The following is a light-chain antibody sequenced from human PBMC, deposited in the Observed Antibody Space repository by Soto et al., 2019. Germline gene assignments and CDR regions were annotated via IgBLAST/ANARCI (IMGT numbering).Light chain of an antibody. V-gene: IGKV3-20*01. J-gene: IGKJ1*01. Sequence: EIVLTQSPGTLSLSPGERATLSCRASQSVRSNFLAWYHQKPGQAPRLLIYGASNRATGIPDRFSGSGSGTDFTLTISRLEPEDYAVYYCQQYGHSLWTFGQGTKVDIK. CDR1: QSVRSNF. CDR2: GAS. CDR3: QQYGHSLWT.